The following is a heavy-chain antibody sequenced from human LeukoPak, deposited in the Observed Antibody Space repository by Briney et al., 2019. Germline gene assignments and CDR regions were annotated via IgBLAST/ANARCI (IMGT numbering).Heavy chain of an antibody. CDR2: IIPILGIA. Sequence: GASVRVPCKASGGTFSSYAISWVRQAPGQGPEWMGRIIPILGIANYAQKFQCRVTITADKSTSTAYMELSSLRSEDTAVYYCASSLYDYGDSHLDYWGQGTLVTVSS. CDR1: GGTFSSYA. V-gene: IGHV1-69*04. CDR3: ASSLYDYGDSHLDY. J-gene: IGHJ4*02. D-gene: IGHD4-17*01.